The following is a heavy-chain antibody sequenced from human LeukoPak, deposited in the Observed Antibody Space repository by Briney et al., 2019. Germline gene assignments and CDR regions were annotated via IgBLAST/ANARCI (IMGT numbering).Heavy chain of an antibody. CDR2: ISYDGSNK. J-gene: IGHJ4*02. CDR3: TRAYSSSWYEVGY. D-gene: IGHD6-13*01. V-gene: IGHV3-30-3*01. CDR1: GFTFSSYA. Sequence: PGGSLRLSCAASGFTFSSYAMSWVRQAPGKGLEWVAVISYDGSNKYYADSVKGRFTISRDNSKNTLYLQMNSLRAEDTAVYYCTRAYSSSWYEVGYWGQGTLVTVSS.